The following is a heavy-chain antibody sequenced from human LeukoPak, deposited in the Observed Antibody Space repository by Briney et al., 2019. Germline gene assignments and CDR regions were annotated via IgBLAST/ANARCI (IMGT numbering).Heavy chain of an antibody. J-gene: IGHJ6*03. CDR3: ATLPAGSLYYYYYMDV. CDR2: ISGSGGST. D-gene: IGHD3-10*01. V-gene: IGHV3-23*01. CDR1: GFTFSSYA. Sequence: GGSLRLSCAASGFTFSSYAMSWVRQAPGKGLEWVSAISGSGGSTYYADSVKGRFTISRDNSKNTLYLQMNSLRAEDTAVYYCATLPAGSLYYYYYMDVWGKGTTVTVSS.